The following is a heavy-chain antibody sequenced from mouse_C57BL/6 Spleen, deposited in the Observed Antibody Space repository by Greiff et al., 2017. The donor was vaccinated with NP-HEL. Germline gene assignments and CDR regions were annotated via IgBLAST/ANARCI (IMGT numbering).Heavy chain of an antibody. J-gene: IGHJ2*01. V-gene: IGHV1-59*01. CDR1: GYTFTSYW. CDR3: TRGMVTDVSYFDY. CDR2: IDPSDSYT. Sequence: QVQLQQPGAELVRPGTSVKLSCKASGYTFTSYWMHWVKQRPGQGLEWIGVIDPSDSYTNYNQKFKGKATLTVDTSSSTAYMQLSSLTSEDSAVYYWTRGMVTDVSYFDYWGQGTPLTVSS. D-gene: IGHD2-2*01.